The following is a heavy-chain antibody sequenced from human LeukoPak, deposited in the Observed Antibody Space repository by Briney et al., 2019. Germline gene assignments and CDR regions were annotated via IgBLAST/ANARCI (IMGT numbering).Heavy chain of an antibody. V-gene: IGHV4-59*01. Sequence: SETLPLTCTVSGGSISSYYWSWIRQPPGKGLEWIAYIYYSGSTNYNPSLKSRVTISVDTSKNQFSLRLSSVTAADTAVYYCARVYSSGWYFDPWGQGTLVTVSS. CDR1: GGSISSYY. CDR3: ARVYSSGWYFDP. CDR2: IYYSGST. J-gene: IGHJ5*02. D-gene: IGHD6-19*01.